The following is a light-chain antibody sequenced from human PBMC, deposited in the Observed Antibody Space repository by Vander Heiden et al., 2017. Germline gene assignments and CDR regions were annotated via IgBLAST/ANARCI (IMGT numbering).Light chain of an antibody. CDR1: QTIRSW. CDR2: RAS. Sequence: DIQMTQSPSTLSASVGDRVTITCRASQTIRSWLAWYQQKPGKAPNLVIYRASTLESGVPSRFSGSGSGTEFTLTISSLQPDDLATYYCQQDNSYPWTFGQGTKVEIK. CDR3: QQDNSYPWT. V-gene: IGKV1-5*03. J-gene: IGKJ1*01.